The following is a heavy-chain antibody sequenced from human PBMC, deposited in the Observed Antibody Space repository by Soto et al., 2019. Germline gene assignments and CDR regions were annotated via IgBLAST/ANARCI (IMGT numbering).Heavy chain of an antibody. CDR3: ARDGLRFLEWLWD. V-gene: IGHV1-3*01. CDR1: GYTFTSYA. Sequence: ASVKVSCKASGYTFTSYAMHWVRQAPGQRLEWMGWINAGNGNTKYSQKFQGRVTITRDTSASTAYMELSSLRSEDTAVYYCARDGLRFLEWLWDWGQGTLVTVSS. J-gene: IGHJ4*02. CDR2: INAGNGNT. D-gene: IGHD3-3*01.